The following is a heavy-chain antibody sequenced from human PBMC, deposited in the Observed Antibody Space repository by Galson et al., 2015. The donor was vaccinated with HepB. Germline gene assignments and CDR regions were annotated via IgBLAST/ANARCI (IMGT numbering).Heavy chain of an antibody. V-gene: IGHV3-21*01. J-gene: IGHJ4*02. Sequence: SLRLSCAGSGFPFSSYNMNWVRQAPGKGLEWVSSISSSSTYIFHADSVKGRFTISRDNANNSLYLQMNSLTVDDTAVYYCARGGGTYYYGSGSYATPFDYWGQGILVTVSS. D-gene: IGHD3-10*01. CDR3: ARGGGTYYYGSGSYATPFDY. CDR1: GFPFSSYN. CDR2: ISSSSTYI.